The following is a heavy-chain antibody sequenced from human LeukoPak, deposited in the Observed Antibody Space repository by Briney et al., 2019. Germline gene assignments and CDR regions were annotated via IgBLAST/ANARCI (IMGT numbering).Heavy chain of an antibody. Sequence: PSETLSLTCTVSDDSINNNYWSWIRQPPGKELECIGYIHYSGSTNYNPSLKSRVTISIVTSKNQFSLKLNSVTAVDTAVYYCARRGLNRQNFDYWGQGTLVTVSS. CDR2: IHYSGST. J-gene: IGHJ4*02. V-gene: IGHV4-59*08. D-gene: IGHD3-16*01. CDR1: DDSINNNY. CDR3: ARRGLNRQNFDY.